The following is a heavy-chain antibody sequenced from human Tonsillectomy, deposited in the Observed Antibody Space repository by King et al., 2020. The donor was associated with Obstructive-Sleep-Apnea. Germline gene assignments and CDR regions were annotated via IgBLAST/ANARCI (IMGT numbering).Heavy chain of an antibody. J-gene: IGHJ4*02. CDR2: ISWNSGNK. V-gene: IGHV3-9*01. CDR1: GFTFEDYA. Sequence: VQLVESGGGLVKPGRSLRLSCAASGFTFEDYAMHWVRQAPGKGLEWVSGISWNSGNKGYADSVEGRFIIARDNAQKSLFLQMNSLGAEDTAWYYCSKDKEGFGSGSFGFDYWGQGILVIVSS. CDR3: SKDKEGFGSGSFGFDY. D-gene: IGHD3-10*01.